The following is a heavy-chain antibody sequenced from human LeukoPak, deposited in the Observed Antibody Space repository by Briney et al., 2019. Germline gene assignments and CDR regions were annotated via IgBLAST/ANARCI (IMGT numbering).Heavy chain of an antibody. V-gene: IGHV4-30-2*01. J-gene: IGHJ2*01. CDR2: IYHRGST. CDR1: GGSISSGGYS. Sequence: PSQTLSLTCAVSGGSISSGGYSWSWIRQPPGKGLEWIGYIYHRGSTYYNPSLKSRVTISVDRSKNQFSLKLSSVTAADTAVYYCARGLSMIVVVVHDWYFDLWGRGTLVTVSS. CDR3: ARGLSMIVVVVHDWYFDL. D-gene: IGHD3-22*01.